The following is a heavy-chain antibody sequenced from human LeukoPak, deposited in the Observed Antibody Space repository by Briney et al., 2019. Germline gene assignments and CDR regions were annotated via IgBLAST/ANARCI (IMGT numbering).Heavy chain of an antibody. CDR2: ISDYNGNT. CDR3: ARDRTDYGEVDY. CDR1: GYIFTSCG. J-gene: IGHJ4*02. V-gene: IGHV1-18*01. Sequence: ASVKVSCKASGYIFTSCGISWVRQAPGQGLEWMGWISDYNGNTNYAQKLQGRVTMTTDTSTSTDYMELRSLRSDDTVVYYCARDRTDYGEVDYWGQGTLVTVSS. D-gene: IGHD4-17*01.